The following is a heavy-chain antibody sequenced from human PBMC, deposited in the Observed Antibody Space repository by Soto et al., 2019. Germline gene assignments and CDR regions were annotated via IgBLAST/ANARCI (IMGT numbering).Heavy chain of an antibody. V-gene: IGHV3-23*01. CDR3: AKDSTYDSSGYYYVRGLTFDY. CDR2: ISGSGGST. CDR1: GFTFSSYA. Sequence: PWGSLRLSCAASGFTFSSYAMSWVRQAPGKGLEWVSAISGSGGSTYYANSVKGRFTISRDNSKNTLYLQMNSLRAEDTAVYYCAKDSTYDSSGYYYVRGLTFDYWGQGTLVTVSS. J-gene: IGHJ4*02. D-gene: IGHD3-22*01.